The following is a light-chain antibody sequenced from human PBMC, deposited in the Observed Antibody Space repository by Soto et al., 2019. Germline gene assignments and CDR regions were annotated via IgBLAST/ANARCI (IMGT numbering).Light chain of an antibody. CDR2: GAS. V-gene: IGKV3-20*01. J-gene: IGKJ5*01. Sequence: EIVLTQSPGTLSLSPGEIATLSCRARQSFSSSYLAWYQQKPGQAPRLLSYGASSMATGIPDRFSGSGSGTDFTLTISRLEPEDFAVYYCQQYGTSITFGQGKRREI. CDR3: QQYGTSIT. CDR1: QSFSSSY.